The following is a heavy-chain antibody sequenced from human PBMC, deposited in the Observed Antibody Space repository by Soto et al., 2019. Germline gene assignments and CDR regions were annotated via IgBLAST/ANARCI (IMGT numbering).Heavy chain of an antibody. CDR2: ISSSSSTI. Sequence: PGGSLRLSCATSGFTFSSYSMNWVRQAPGKGLEWVSYISSSSSTIYYADSVKGRFTISRDNAKNSLYLQMNSLRAEDTAVYYCARGSGKDLYYFDYWGQGTLVTVSS. V-gene: IGHV3-48*01. J-gene: IGHJ4*02. CDR1: GFTFSSYS. CDR3: ARGSGKDLYYFDY.